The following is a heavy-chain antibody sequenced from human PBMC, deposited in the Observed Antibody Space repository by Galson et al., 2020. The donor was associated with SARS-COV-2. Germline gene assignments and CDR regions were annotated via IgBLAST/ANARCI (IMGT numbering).Heavy chain of an antibody. CDR2: ISYDGINE. J-gene: IGHJ4*02. CDR1: GFSLSSHA. D-gene: IGHD3-3*01. Sequence: GESLKISCEVSGFSLSSHAIHWMRQPPGKGLEWLAVISYDGINEYYGDPVRGRFTVSRDNSKSTVYLDMNSLRVEDTALYYCARDKWLLYPFDYWGQGTLVTGSS. CDR3: ARDKWLLYPFDY. V-gene: IGHV3-30-3*01.